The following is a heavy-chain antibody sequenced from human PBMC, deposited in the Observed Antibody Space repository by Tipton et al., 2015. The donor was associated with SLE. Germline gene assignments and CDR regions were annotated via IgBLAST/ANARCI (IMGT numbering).Heavy chain of an antibody. V-gene: IGHV3-23*03. CDR3: AKINGDCTGVHCYNYHFYMDV. J-gene: IGHJ6*03. CDR2: IYAGGKST. CDR1: GVTLRSYA. D-gene: IGHD2-8*02. Sequence: SLRLSCAASGVTLRSYAVHWVRQAPGKGLQWVAVIYAGGKSTHYADSVKGRFTISSERSENTVYLQMNSLRAEDTGVYYCAKINGDCTGVHCYNYHFYMDVWGEGTTVTVSS.